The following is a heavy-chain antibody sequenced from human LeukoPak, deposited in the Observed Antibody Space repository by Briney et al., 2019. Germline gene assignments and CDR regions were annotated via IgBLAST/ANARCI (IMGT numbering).Heavy chain of an antibody. CDR2: ITISGSTI. J-gene: IGHJ4*02. V-gene: IGHV3-48*03. D-gene: IGHD4-17*01. CDR1: GFTFTSYE. Sequence: GGSLRLSCAASGFTFTSYEMNWVRQAPGKGLEWVSYITISGSTIYYADSVKGRFTISRDNAKNSLYLQMNSLRAEDTAVYYCARAYGARPYYYFDYWGQGTLVTVSS. CDR3: ARAYGARPYYYFDY.